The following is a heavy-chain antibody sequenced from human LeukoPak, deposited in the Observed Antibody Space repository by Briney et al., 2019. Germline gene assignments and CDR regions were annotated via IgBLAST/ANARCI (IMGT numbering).Heavy chain of an antibody. CDR1: GGSISSGSYY. V-gene: IGHV4-61*02. CDR2: IYTSGST. J-gene: IGHJ6*03. Sequence: SQTLSLTCTVSGGSISSGSYYWSWIRQPAGKGLEWIGRIYTSGSTNYNPSLKSRVTISVDTPKNQFSLKLSSVTAADTAVYYCARAVKILGYCSGGSCYYYYMDVWGKGTTVTVSS. D-gene: IGHD2-15*01. CDR3: ARAVKILGYCSGGSCYYYYMDV.